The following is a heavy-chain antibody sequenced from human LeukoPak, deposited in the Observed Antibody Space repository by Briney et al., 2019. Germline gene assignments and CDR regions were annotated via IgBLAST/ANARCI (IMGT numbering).Heavy chain of an antibody. J-gene: IGHJ1*01. CDR2: IYYSGST. CDR1: GGSISSYY. Sequence: SETLSLTCTVSGGSISSYYWSWIRQPPGKGLEWIGYIYYSGSTNYNPSLKSRVTISVDTSKNQFSLKLSSVTAADTAVYYCARVGIVGATEYFQHWGQGTLVTVSS. CDR3: ARVGIVGATEYFQH. D-gene: IGHD1-26*01. V-gene: IGHV4-59*08.